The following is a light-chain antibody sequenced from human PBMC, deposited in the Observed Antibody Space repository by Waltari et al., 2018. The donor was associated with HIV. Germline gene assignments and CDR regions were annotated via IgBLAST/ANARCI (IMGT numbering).Light chain of an antibody. CDR3: SSYAGSTNRVV. J-gene: IGLJ2*01. V-gene: IGLV2-8*01. Sequence: QSALAQSPSASGFPGQAVTISCTGTSSDIGSYDSVSSYQQHPGKAPNLLIYDVYKRPSGIPDRFSGSKSGNTASLTVSGLQAEDEANYYCSSYAGSTNRVVFGGGTFLTVL. CDR1: SSDIGSYDS. CDR2: DVY.